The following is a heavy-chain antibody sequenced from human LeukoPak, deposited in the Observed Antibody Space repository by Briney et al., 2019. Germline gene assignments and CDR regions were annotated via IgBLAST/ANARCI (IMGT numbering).Heavy chain of an antibody. CDR3: ARGLPNWNPAARSSSLFFDY. J-gene: IGHJ4*02. Sequence: PSETLSLTCTVSGGSISGYYWSWIRQPPGKGLEWIGEINHSGSTNYNPSLKSRVTISVDTSKNQFSLKLSSVTAADTAVYYCARGLPNWNPAARSSSLFFDYWGQGTLVTVSS. CDR2: INHSGST. D-gene: IGHD1-1*01. V-gene: IGHV4-34*01. CDR1: GGSISGYY.